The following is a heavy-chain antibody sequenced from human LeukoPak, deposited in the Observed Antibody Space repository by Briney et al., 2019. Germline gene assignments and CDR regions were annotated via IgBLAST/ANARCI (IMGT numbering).Heavy chain of an antibody. D-gene: IGHD3-22*01. CDR1: GDSINSLDL. V-gene: IGHV4-4*02. J-gene: IGHJ4*02. CDR2: MYLSGTS. Sequence: PSETLSLTCTVSGDSINSLDLWSWVRQPPGKGLEWIGEMYLSGTSHSNPSVKSRVTISIDKSKNQFFLNLSSVTAADTAVYYCAGLVGRYSSGLYYYYFDYWGQGTLVTVSS. CDR3: AGLVGRYSSGLYYYYFDY.